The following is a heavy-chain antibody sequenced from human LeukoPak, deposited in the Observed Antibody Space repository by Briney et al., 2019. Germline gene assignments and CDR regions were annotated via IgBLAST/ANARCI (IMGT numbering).Heavy chain of an antibody. Sequence: SETLSLTCAVYGGSFSGYYWSWIRQHPGKGLEWIGYIYYSGSTYYNPSLKSRVTISVDTSKNQFSLKLSSVTAADTAVYYCARVDNYNWFDPWGQGTLVTVSS. CDR1: GGSFSGYY. J-gene: IGHJ5*02. CDR2: IYYSGST. D-gene: IGHD1-20*01. V-gene: IGHV4-31*11. CDR3: ARVDNYNWFDP.